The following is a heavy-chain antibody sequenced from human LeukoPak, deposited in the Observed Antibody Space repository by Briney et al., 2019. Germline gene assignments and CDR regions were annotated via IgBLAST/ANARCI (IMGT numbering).Heavy chain of an antibody. CDR2: MYHSGST. CDR1: GGSISSSNW. J-gene: IGHJ3*02. Sequence: SETLSLTCAVSGGSISSSNWGSWVRQPPGRGLEWIGEMYHSGSTNYNPSLKSRVTISLDKSKNQFSLKVNSLPAADTAVYFCARDGHDRQGIDAFDIWGQGTMVSVSS. D-gene: IGHD5-12*01. CDR3: ARDGHDRQGIDAFDI. V-gene: IGHV4-4*02.